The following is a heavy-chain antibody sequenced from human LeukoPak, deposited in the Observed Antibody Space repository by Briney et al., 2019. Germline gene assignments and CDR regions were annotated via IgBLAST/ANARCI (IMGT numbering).Heavy chain of an antibody. CDR1: GFTFGDYA. V-gene: IGHV3-49*03. CDR3: TRDPAKGYCSSTSCPSI. CDR2: IRSKAYGGTT. D-gene: IGHD2-2*01. Sequence: PGRSLRLSCTDSGFTFGDYAMSWFRQAPGKGLEWVGFIRSKAYGGTTEYAASVKGRFTISRDDSKSIAYLQMNSLKTEDTAVYYCTRDPAKGYCSSTSCPSIWGQGTMVTVSS. J-gene: IGHJ3*02.